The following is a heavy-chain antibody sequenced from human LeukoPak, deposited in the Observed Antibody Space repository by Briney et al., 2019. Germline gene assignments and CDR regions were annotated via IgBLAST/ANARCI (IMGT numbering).Heavy chain of an antibody. V-gene: IGHV4-59*01. CDR3: ATSGATTVTTWGGTWFDP. Sequence: SETLSLTCTVSGGSIRSYYWSWIRQPPGKGLEWIAYIYYTGITNYNPSLKSRVNISVDMSKNQFFLKLNSVTAADTAVYFCATSGATTVTTWGGTWFDPWGQGTLVTVSS. CDR1: GGSIRSYY. J-gene: IGHJ5*02. CDR2: IYYTGIT. D-gene: IGHD4-17*01.